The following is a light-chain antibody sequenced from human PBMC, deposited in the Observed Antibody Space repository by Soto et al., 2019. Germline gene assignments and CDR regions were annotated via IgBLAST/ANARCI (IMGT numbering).Light chain of an antibody. J-gene: IGKJ4*01. CDR1: QGISNY. V-gene: IGKV1-33*01. Sequence: DIQMTHSPSSLSSSVGDRVTITCRASQGISNYLNWYQQKPGKAPKLLIYDASNLGTGVPSRFSGNGDGTQFTLIITSLQPEDVGTYYCQQYDSLPLTVGGGTRVEIK. CDR2: DAS. CDR3: QQYDSLPLT.